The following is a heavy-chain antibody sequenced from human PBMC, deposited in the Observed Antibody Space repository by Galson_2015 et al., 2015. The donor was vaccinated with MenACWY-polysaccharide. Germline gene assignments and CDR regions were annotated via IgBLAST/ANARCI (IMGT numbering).Heavy chain of an antibody. CDR2: SGSGGGL. J-gene: IGHJ4*02. D-gene: IGHD6-13*01. Sequence: SLRLSCAASGFSFSANGMSWVRQAPGRGLEWVSGSGSGGGLYHADSVKGRFTVSRDNSKSTLYLQMNNLRAEDTAVYYCAKVGPRSSWTMGIDYWGQGTLVTVSS. CDR3: AKVGPRSSWTMGIDY. CDR1: GFSFSANG. V-gene: IGHV3-23*01.